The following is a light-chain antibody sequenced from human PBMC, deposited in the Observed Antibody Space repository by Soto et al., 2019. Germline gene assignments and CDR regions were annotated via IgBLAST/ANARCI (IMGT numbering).Light chain of an antibody. CDR1: QSFSSY. CDR3: QQRSNWPPVIT. Sequence: PGERATLSRRASQSFSSYLAWYQQKPGQAPRLLIYDASKRATGIPARFSGRGSGTDFTLTISSLEPEDFAVYYCQQRSNWPPVITFGQGTRLEIK. V-gene: IGKV3-11*01. J-gene: IGKJ5*01. CDR2: DAS.